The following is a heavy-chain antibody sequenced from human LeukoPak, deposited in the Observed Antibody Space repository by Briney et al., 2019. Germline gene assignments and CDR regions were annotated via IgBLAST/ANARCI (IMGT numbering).Heavy chain of an antibody. CDR1: GGTFSSYA. CDR2: IIPIFGTA. D-gene: IGHD3-3*01. J-gene: IGHJ6*03. Sequence: ASVKVSCKASGGTFSSYAISWVRQAPGQGLEWMGGIIPIFGTADYAQKFQGRVTTTTDESTSTAYMELSSLRSEDTAVYYRARASGPNVYYYYYMDVWGKGTTVTVSS. V-gene: IGHV1-69*05. CDR3: ARASGPNVYYYYYMDV.